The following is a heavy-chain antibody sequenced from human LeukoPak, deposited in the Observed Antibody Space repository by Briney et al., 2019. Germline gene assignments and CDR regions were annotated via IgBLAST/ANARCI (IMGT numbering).Heavy chain of an antibody. V-gene: IGHV3-21*01. Sequence: GGSLRLSCAASGFTFGAYTINWVRQAPGKGLEWVSCIFSRSESILYADSVKGRFTISRDNAKNSLYLQMDSLRVEDTAVYYCARGGNSSWDYWGQGALVTVSS. CDR3: ARGGNSSWDY. J-gene: IGHJ4*02. CDR1: GFTFGAYT. D-gene: IGHD6-6*01. CDR2: IFSRSESI.